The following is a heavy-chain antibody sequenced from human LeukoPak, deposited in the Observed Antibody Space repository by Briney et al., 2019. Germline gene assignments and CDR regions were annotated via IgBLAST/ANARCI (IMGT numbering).Heavy chain of an antibody. CDR1: GGSFSSYY. D-gene: IGHD4-23*01. J-gene: IGHJ4*02. V-gene: IGHV4-59*01. Sequence: PSETLSLSCTVSGGSFSSYYWSWIRQPPGKGLEWIGYIYYSGSTNYNRSLKSRVTISVDTSKNQFSLKLSSVTAADTAVYYCAGSFDGRWYYSGQRSLVTLSS. CDR3: AGSFDGRWYY. CDR2: IYYSGST.